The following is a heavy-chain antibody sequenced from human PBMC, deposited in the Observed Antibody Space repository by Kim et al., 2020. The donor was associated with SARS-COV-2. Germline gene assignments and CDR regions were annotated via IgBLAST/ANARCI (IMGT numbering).Heavy chain of an antibody. CDR1: GGSIGSGGYY. CDR2: ISYSGTT. J-gene: IGHJ4*02. D-gene: IGHD3-10*01. Sequence: SETLSLTCTVSGGSIGSGGYYWTWIRQHPRKGLEWIGFISYSGTTYYNPTLKSRITISLDTSRNQFSLNLSYVTAADTAVYFCARSVGGTFVVWGQGILV. CDR3: ARSVGGTFVV. V-gene: IGHV4-31*03.